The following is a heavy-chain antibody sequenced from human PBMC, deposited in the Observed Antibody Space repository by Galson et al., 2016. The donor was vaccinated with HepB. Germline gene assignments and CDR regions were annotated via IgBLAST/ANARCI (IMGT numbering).Heavy chain of an antibody. CDR1: GYTLTTYG. CDR3: ARDALLLTPRGMIDD. Sequence: QSGAEVKKPGASVKVSCEASGYTLTTYGVTWVRQAPGQGLEWMGWISGYNGQTKYAQNFQGRLPMSTDTSTSTVHMELRTLRSADTAVCYCARDALLLTPRGMIDDWGQGTLVTV. CDR2: ISGYNGQT. D-gene: IGHD2-15*01. V-gene: IGHV1-18*01. J-gene: IGHJ4*02.